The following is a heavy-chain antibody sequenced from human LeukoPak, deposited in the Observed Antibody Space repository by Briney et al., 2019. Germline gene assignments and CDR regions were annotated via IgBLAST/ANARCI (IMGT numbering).Heavy chain of an antibody. V-gene: IGHV1-18*01. D-gene: IGHD3-10*01. J-gene: IGHJ4*02. Sequence: ASVKVSCKASGYTFTSYGISWVRQAPGQGLEWMGWISAYNGNTNYAQKLQGRVTMTTDTSTSIAYMELRSLRSDDTAVYYCARSVIILWFGESFQDYWGQGTLVTVSS. CDR2: ISAYNGNT. CDR1: GYTFTSYG. CDR3: ARSVIILWFGESFQDY.